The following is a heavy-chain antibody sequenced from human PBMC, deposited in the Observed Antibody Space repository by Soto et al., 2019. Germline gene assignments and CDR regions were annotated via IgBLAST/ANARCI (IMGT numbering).Heavy chain of an antibody. D-gene: IGHD7-27*01. CDR2: ISYDGSNK. Sequence: GGSLRLSCAASGFTFSSYAMHWVRQAPGKGLEWVAVISYDGSNKYYADSVKGRFTISRDNSKNTLYLQMNSLRAEDTAVYYCARDPRLGKVGWAFDIWGQGT. CDR1: GFTFSSYA. CDR3: ARDPRLGKVGWAFDI. J-gene: IGHJ3*02. V-gene: IGHV3-30-3*01.